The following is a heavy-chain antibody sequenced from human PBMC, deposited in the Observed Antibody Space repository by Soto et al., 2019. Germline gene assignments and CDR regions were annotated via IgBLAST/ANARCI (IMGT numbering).Heavy chain of an antibody. CDR1: GFTFSSYS. CDR2: ISSSSSTI. J-gene: IGHJ5*02. Sequence: GSLRLSCAASGFTFSSYSMNWVRQAPGKGLEWVSYISSSSSTIYYADSVKGRFTISRDNAKNSLYLQMNSLRDEDTAVYYCARGKRGTGTTIYNWFDPWGQGTLVTVS. D-gene: IGHD1-7*01. CDR3: ARGKRGTGTTIYNWFDP. V-gene: IGHV3-48*02.